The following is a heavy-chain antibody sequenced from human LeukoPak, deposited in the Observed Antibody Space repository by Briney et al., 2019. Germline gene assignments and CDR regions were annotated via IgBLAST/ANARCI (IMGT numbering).Heavy chain of an antibody. V-gene: IGHV1-46*01. CDR2: INPSGGST. CDR3: ARDQDYDSSGYHQIDY. CDR1: GYTFTSYY. J-gene: IGHJ4*02. D-gene: IGHD3-22*01. Sequence: ASVKVSCKASGYTFTSYYMHWVRQAPGQGLEWMGIINPSGGSTSYAQKFQGRVTMTRDMSTSTVYMELSSLRPEDTAVYYCARDQDYDSSGYHQIDYWGQGTLVTVSS.